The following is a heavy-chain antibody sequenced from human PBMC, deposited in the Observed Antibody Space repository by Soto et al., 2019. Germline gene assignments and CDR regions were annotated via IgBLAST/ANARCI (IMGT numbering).Heavy chain of an antibody. J-gene: IGHJ1*01. Sequence: ASVKVSCKASGYTFASYGIHWVRQVPGQGLEWMGWISAYNGNTNSAQRLQGRAAMTRDTSTSTAFMELRSLTSVDTAVYYCARERDDFCWSSAEYLQFWCRGTLVAVSS. D-gene: IGHD6-13*01. V-gene: IGHV1-18*01. CDR3: ARERDDFCWSSAEYLQF. CDR2: ISAYNGNT. CDR1: GYTFASYG.